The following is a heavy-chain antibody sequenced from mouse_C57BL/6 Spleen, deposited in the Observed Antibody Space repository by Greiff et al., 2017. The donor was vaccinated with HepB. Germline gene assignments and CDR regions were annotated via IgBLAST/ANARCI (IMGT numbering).Heavy chain of an antibody. V-gene: IGHV1-76*01. CDR1: GYTFTDYY. J-gene: IGHJ1*03. Sequence: VQLQQSGAELVRPGASVKLSCKASGYTFTDYYITWVKQRPGQGLEWIARIYPGSGNTYYNEKFKGKATLTAEKSSSTAYMQLSSLTSEDSAVYFCARWDYGSSYWYFDGWGTGTTVTVSS. D-gene: IGHD1-1*01. CDR3: ARWDYGSSYWYFDG. CDR2: IYPGSGNT.